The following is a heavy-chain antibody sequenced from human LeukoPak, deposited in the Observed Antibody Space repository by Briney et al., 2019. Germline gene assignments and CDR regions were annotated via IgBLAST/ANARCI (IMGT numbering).Heavy chain of an antibody. CDR1: GYSISSGYY. J-gene: IGHJ4*02. CDR2: IYHSGST. CDR3: ARHGAWGSGSYPTTNLMRFDY. D-gene: IGHD3-10*01. V-gene: IGHV4-38-2*01. Sequence: PSETLSLTCAVSGYSISSGYYWGWIRQPPGKGLEWIGSIYHSGSTYYNPSLKSRVTISVDTPKNQFSLKLSSVTAADTAVYYCARHGAWGSGSYPTTNLMRFDYWGQGTLVTVSS.